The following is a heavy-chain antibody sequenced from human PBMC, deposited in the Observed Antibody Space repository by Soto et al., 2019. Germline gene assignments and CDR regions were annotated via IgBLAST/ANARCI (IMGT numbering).Heavy chain of an antibody. CDR1: GGTFRSYS. D-gene: IGHD5-18*01. V-gene: IGHV1-69*13. CDR2: IIPIFGTA. Sequence: SVKVPCKASGGTFRSYSISWVRQAPGQGLEWMGGIIPIFGTANYAQKFQGRVTITADESTSTAYMELSSLRSEDTAVYYCARVGGTAMGPPKNWGQGTLVTVSS. J-gene: IGHJ4*02. CDR3: ARVGGTAMGPPKN.